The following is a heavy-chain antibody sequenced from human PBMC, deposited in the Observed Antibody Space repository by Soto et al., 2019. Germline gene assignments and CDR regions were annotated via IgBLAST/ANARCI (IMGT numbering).Heavy chain of an antibody. V-gene: IGHV3-73*02. CDR2: IRSKVPYAT. Sequence: EVHLVESGGGLVQPGGSLKLSCAASGFTFSAATLHWVRQAPGKGLEWIGRIRSKVPYATVDAASVQGRFTISRDASKNTAYLLMSSLKVEATAVYYCIRRIEYSTIWYVDYWGQGTLVTVSS. CDR1: GFTFSAAT. J-gene: IGHJ4*02. CDR3: IRRIEYSTIWYVDY. D-gene: IGHD2-2*01.